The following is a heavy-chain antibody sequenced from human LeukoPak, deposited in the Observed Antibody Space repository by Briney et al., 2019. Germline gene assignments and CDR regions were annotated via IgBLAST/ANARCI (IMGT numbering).Heavy chain of an antibody. CDR2: ISSSSSYI. J-gene: IGHJ4*02. Sequence: GGSLRLSCAASGLTFSTYSMNWVRQAPGKGLEWVSSISSSSSYIYYADSVKGRFTISRDNAKNSLYLQMNSLRAEDTAVYYCARHGLRRDGYNFLFFKPFDYWGQGTLVTVSS. CDR1: GLTFSTYS. CDR3: ARHGLRRDGYNFLFFKPFDY. V-gene: IGHV3-21*01. D-gene: IGHD5-24*01.